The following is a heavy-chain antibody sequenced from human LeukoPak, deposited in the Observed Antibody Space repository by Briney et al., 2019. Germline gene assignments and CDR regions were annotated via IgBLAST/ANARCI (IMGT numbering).Heavy chain of an antibody. CDR2: ISSSSSYI. CDR1: GFTFTTYA. D-gene: IGHD3-22*01. CDR3: ARDAPDYYDSSPYAFDI. Sequence: PGGSLRLSCAASGFTFTTYAMSWVRQAPGKGLEWVSSISSSSSYIYYADSVKGRFTISRDNAKNSLYLQMNSLRAEDTAVYYCARDAPDYYDSSPYAFDIWGQGTMVTVSS. J-gene: IGHJ3*02. V-gene: IGHV3-21*01.